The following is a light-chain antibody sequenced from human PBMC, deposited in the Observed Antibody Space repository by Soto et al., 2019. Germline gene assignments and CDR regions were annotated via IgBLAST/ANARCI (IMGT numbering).Light chain of an antibody. V-gene: IGKV1-39*01. CDR1: QNIDIY. CDR2: TTS. CDR3: HQSYITPPA. Sequence: DAQMTQSPSSLSASVGDRVTITCRASQNIDIYLNWYQQKPGRPPTLLIYTTSPLQSGVPTRFSGSGSGTDFTLTISNLQPEDFATYSCHQSYITPPAFGQGTKVGIK. J-gene: IGKJ2*01.